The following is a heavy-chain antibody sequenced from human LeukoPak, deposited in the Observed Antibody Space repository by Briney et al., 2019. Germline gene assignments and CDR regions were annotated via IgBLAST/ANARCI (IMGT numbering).Heavy chain of an antibody. CDR1: GYTFTGYY. CDR2: INPNSGGT. J-gene: IGHJ3*02. Sequence: ASVKLSCKASGYTFTGYYMHWVRQAPGQGLEGMGWINPNSGGTNYAHKFQGRVTMTRDTSISTAYMELRSLRSDDTDVYYCARRTGWYDAFDIWGQGTMVTVSS. D-gene: IGHD2-15*01. V-gene: IGHV1-2*07. CDR3: ARRTGWYDAFDI.